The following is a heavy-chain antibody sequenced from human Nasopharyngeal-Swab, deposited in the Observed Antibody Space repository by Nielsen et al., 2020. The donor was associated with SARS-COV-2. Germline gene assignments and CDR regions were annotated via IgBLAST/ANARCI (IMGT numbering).Heavy chain of an antibody. D-gene: IGHD3-3*01. Sequence: GESLKISCAASGFTFNNYNFNWVRQAPGKGLEWVSSISSSSSYIYYADSVKGRFIISRDNAKNSLYLQMNSLRAEYTAVYYCARDGLDYDFWSAYFMDVWGQGTTVAVSS. CDR3: ARDGLDYDFWSAYFMDV. CDR2: ISSSSSYI. CDR1: GFTFNNYN. J-gene: IGHJ6*02. V-gene: IGHV3-21*01.